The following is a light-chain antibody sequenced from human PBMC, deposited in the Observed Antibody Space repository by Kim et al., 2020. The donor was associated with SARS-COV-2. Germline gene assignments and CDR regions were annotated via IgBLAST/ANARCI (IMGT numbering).Light chain of an antibody. CDR1: HDVNNY. CDR3: QQYNSYPLT. CDR2: AAS. V-gene: IGKV1-16*02. J-gene: IGKJ4*01. Sequence: ASGGGTVTLSCRASHDVNNYLAWFQQKPERAPKSLIYAASSLHSGVPSKFSGRGSGTDFNLTISSLQPEDFATYYCQQYNSYPLTFGGGTKVDIK.